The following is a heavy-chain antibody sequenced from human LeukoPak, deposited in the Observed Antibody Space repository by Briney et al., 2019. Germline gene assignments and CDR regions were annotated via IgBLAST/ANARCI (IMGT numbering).Heavy chain of an antibody. D-gene: IGHD1-1*01. CDR1: GYTFTGYY. CDR3: ARQLEFGYYYYMDV. V-gene: IGHV1-2*06. CDR2: INPNSGGT. J-gene: IGHJ6*03. Sequence: ASVKVSCKASGYTFTGYYMHWVRQAPGQGLEWMGRINPNSGGTNYAQKFQGRVTMTRDTSISTVYMELSSLRSEDTAVYYCARQLEFGYYYYMDVWGKGTTVTVSS.